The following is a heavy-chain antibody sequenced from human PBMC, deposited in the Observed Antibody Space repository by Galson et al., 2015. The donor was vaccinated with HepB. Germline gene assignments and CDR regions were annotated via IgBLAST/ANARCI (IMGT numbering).Heavy chain of an antibody. CDR3: AKGCSSTSCYGAFDI. Sequence: SLRLSCAASGFTFSSPAMGWVRQAPGKGLEWVSAISGSGGSTYYADSVKGRFTISRDNSKNTLYLQMNSLRAEDTAVYYCAKGCSSTSCYGAFDIWGQGTMVTVSS. D-gene: IGHD2-2*01. CDR1: GFTFSSPA. V-gene: IGHV3-23*01. CDR2: ISGSGGST. J-gene: IGHJ3*02.